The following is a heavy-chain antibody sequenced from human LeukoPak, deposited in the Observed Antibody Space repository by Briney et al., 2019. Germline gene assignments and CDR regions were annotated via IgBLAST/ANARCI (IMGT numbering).Heavy chain of an antibody. CDR1: GFTFSSYG. CDR2: IRYDGSNK. CDR3: AKDPGDYYDTSGYYHDY. D-gene: IGHD3-22*01. V-gene: IGHV3-30*02. Sequence: PGGSLRLSCAASGFTFSSYGMHWVRQAPGKGLEWVAFIRYDGSNKYYADSVKGRFTISRDNSKNTLYLQMNSLGAEDTAVYYCAKDPGDYYDTSGYYHDYWGQGTLVTVSS. J-gene: IGHJ4*02.